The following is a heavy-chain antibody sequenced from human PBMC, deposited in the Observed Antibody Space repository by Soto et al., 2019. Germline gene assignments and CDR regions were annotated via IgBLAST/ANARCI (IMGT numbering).Heavy chain of an antibody. CDR1: GGSFSSYA. V-gene: IGHV1-69*13. J-gene: IGHJ4*02. CDR2: IIPIFGTA. D-gene: IGHD2-15*01. Sequence: GTSVKLSCKASGGSFSSYAISWVRQAPGQGLEWMGGIIPIFGTANYAQKFQGRVTITADESTSTAYMELSSLRSEDTAVYYCARDLGYCSGGSCYQSQVFDYWGQGTLVTVSS. CDR3: ARDLGYCSGGSCYQSQVFDY.